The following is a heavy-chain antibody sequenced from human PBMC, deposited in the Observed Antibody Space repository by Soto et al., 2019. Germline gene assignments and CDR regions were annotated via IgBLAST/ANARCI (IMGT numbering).Heavy chain of an antibody. J-gene: IGHJ5*02. CDR1: GYTFTSYG. V-gene: IGHV1-18*01. Sequence: SVKVSCKASGYTFTSYGISWVRQAPGQGLEWMGWISAYNGNTNYAQKLQGRVTMTTDTSTSTAYMELRSLRSDDTAVYYCARVRWGIAARTSVWFDPWGQGTLVTVSS. CDR2: ISAYNGNT. CDR3: ARVRWGIAARTSVWFDP. D-gene: IGHD6-6*01.